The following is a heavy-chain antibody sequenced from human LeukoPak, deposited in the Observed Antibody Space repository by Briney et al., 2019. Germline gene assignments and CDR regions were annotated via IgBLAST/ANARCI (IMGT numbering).Heavy chain of an antibody. CDR3: ARLELERRRAFDI. V-gene: IGHV1-69*06. Sequence: ASVKVSCKASGGTFSSYAISWVRQAPGQGLEWMGGIIPIFGTANYAQKFQGRVTITADKSTSTADMELSSLRSEDTAVYYCARLELERRRAFDIWGQGTMVTVSS. CDR2: IIPIFGTA. D-gene: IGHD1-1*01. J-gene: IGHJ3*02. CDR1: GGTFSSYA.